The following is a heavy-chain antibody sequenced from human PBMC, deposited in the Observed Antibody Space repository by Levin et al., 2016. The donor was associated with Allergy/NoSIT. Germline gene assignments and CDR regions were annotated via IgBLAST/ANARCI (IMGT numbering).Heavy chain of an antibody. D-gene: IGHD3-10*01. V-gene: IGHV4-34*01. Sequence: PGKGLEWIGEINHSGSTNYNPSLKSRVTISVDTSKNQFSLKLSSVTAADTAVYYCARAPRRFRAAFDYWGQGTLVTVSS. CDR2: INHSGST. CDR3: ARAPRRFRAAFDY. J-gene: IGHJ4*02.